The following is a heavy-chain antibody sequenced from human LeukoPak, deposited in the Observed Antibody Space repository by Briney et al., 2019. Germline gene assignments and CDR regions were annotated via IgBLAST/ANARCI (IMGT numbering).Heavy chain of an antibody. CDR1: GGSISSYY. J-gene: IGHJ5*02. D-gene: IGHD6-13*01. Sequence: KPSETLSLTCTVSGGSISSYYWSWIRQPPGKGLEWIGEINHSGSTNYNPSLKSRVTISVDTSKNQFSLKLSSVTAADTAVYYCASYSSSWTPVGWFDPWGQGTLVTVSS. CDR3: ASYSSSWTPVGWFDP. CDR2: INHSGST. V-gene: IGHV4-34*01.